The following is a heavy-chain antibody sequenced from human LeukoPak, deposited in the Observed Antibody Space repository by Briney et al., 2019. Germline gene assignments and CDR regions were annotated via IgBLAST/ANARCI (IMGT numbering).Heavy chain of an antibody. Sequence: PGGSLRLSCAVSGFSFSDYYMSWLRQAPGKGLEWVSYIGTSSTFTRYADSVKGRFTISRDNGENSMYLQMNSLRAEDTAVYYCARVGSTAVAGTLDYWGQGTLVTVSS. CDR1: GFSFSDYY. J-gene: IGHJ4*02. D-gene: IGHD6-13*01. CDR3: ARVGSTAVAGTLDY. V-gene: IGHV3-11*05. CDR2: IGTSSTFT.